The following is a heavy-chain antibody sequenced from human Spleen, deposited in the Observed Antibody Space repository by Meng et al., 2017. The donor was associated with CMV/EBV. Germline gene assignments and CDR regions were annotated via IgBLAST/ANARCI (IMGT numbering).Heavy chain of an antibody. D-gene: IGHD4/OR15-4a*01. V-gene: IGHV3-21*04. Sequence: GESLKISCAASGFTFSNYNMGWVRQAPGKGLEWVSSISSSSSYIYYADSVKGRFTISRDNAKNSLYLQMNSLRAEDTALYYCAKSSDYGPGAFDYWGQGTLVTVSS. CDR1: GFTFSNYN. J-gene: IGHJ4*02. CDR2: ISSSSSYI. CDR3: AKSSDYGPGAFDY.